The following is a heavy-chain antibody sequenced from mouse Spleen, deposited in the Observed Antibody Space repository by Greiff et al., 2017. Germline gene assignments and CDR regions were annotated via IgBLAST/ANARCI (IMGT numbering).Heavy chain of an antibody. CDR3: ARDGATEGYFDV. D-gene: IGHD3-1*01. CDR1: GFTFTDYY. Sequence: EVQLVESGGGLVQPGGSLRLSCATSGFTFTDYYMSWVRQPPGKALEWLGFIRNKANGYTTEYSASVKGRFTISRDNSQSILYLQMNTLRAEDSATYYCARDGATEGYFDVWGAGTTVTVSS. CDR2: IRNKANGYTT. J-gene: IGHJ1*01. V-gene: IGHV7-3*02.